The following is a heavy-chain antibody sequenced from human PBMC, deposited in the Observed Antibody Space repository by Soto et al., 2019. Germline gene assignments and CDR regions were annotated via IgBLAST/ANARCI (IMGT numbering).Heavy chain of an antibody. CDR1: GYSFTSYW. D-gene: IGHD6-19*01. CDR2: IDPSDSYT. CDR3: ARQAWAVDTIDY. V-gene: IGHV5-10-1*01. J-gene: IGHJ4*02. Sequence: PGESLKISCKGSGYSFTSYWISWVRQMPGKGLEWMGRIDPSDSYTNYSPSFQGHVTISADKSISTAYLQWSSLKASDTAMYYCARQAWAVDTIDYWGQGTLVTVSS.